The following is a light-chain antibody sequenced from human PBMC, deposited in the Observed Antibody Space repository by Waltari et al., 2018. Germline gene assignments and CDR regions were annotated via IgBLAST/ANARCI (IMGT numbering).Light chain of an antibody. V-gene: IGKV1-39*01. CDR1: QNIDTF. CDR3: QQSHTMLYT. Sequence: DIQLTQSPSSPSASLGDRVTITCRASQNIDTFLNWYQQRPGKAPKVLIYGASSLQTGVPSRFSGSGSGTQFTLTIRSLQPDDFATYYCQQSHTMLYTFGQGTKLEIK. J-gene: IGKJ2*01. CDR2: GAS.